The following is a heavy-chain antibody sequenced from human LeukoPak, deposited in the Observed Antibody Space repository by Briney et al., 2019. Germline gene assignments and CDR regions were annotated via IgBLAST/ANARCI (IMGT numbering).Heavy chain of an antibody. D-gene: IGHD2-21*01. J-gene: IGHJ4*02. CDR3: ARVRRIAYCDY. V-gene: IGHV4-34*01. Sequence: PSETLSLTCTVSGGSINNYYWSWIRQPPGKGLEWIGEINHSGSTNYNPSLKSRVTISVDTSKNQFSLKLSSVTAADTAVYYCARVRRIAYCDYWGQGTLVTASS. CDR1: GGSINNYY. CDR2: INHSGST.